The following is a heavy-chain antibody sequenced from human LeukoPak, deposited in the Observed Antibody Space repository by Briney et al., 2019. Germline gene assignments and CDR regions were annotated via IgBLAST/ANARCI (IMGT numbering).Heavy chain of an antibody. CDR2: IYPGDSDT. D-gene: IGHD3-9*01. J-gene: IGHJ4*02. CDR1: GYRFTSYW. V-gene: IGHV5-51*01. CDR3: ARHISLRYFDWVGPGYPDY. Sequence: GASLQISCQGSGYRFTSYWIGWVRQMPGKGLEWMGIIYPGDSDTRYSPSFQGQVTFSADESISTAYLQWSSLKASDTAMYYCARHISLRYFDWVGPGYPDYWGQGTLVTVSS.